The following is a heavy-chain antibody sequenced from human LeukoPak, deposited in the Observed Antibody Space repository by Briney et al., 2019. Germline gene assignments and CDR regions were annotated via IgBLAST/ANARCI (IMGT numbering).Heavy chain of an antibody. D-gene: IGHD4-23*01. CDR1: GGSISSGDYY. CDR3: ARYGGNSPFDY. Sequence: PSETLSLTCTVSGGSISSGDYYWSWIRQPPGKGLEWIGYIYYSGSTYYNPSLKSRVTISVDTSKNQFSLKLSSVTAADTAVYYCARYGGNSPFDYWGQGTLVTVSS. CDR2: IYYSGST. J-gene: IGHJ4*02. V-gene: IGHV4-30-4*01.